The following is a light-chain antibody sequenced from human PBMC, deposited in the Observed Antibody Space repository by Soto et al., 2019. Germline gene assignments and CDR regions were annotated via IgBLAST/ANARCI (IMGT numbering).Light chain of an antibody. CDR3: SSHTSTSTPHV. J-gene: IGLJ1*01. V-gene: IGLV2-14*01. CDR2: EVS. Sequence: QSALTQPASVSGSPGQSITISCTGTSSDVGGYNYVSWYQQHPGKAPKLMIYEVSNRPSGVSNRFSGSKSGNTASLTISGLQAEDEADYYCSSHTSTSTPHVFGTGTKVTVL. CDR1: SSDVGGYNY.